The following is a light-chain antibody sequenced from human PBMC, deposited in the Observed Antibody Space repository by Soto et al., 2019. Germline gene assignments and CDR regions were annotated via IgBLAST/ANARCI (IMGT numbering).Light chain of an antibody. Sequence: QSALTQPPSASGSPAQSVTISCAGSSSDVGGYNYVSWYQQHPGKAPRLMIYEVTKRPSGVPDRFSGSKSGNTASLTVSGLQAEDEADYYCSSYVGGNNLVFGGGTKVTVL. V-gene: IGLV2-8*01. CDR3: SSYVGGNNLV. J-gene: IGLJ2*01. CDR2: EVT. CDR1: SSDVGGYNY.